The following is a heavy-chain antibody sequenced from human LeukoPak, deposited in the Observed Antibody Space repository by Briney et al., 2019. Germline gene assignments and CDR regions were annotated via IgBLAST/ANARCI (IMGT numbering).Heavy chain of an antibody. CDR3: ATYSGYYYY. CDR1: GYTLTELA. D-gene: IGHD3-3*01. Sequence: GASVKVSCKVSGYTLTELAMHWVRQAPGEGLEWMGGFDPEDGETVYAQKFQGRVTMTEDTSTDTASMELSSLSSEDTAVYFCATYSGYYYYWGQGTLVTVSS. J-gene: IGHJ4*02. V-gene: IGHV1-24*01. CDR2: FDPEDGET.